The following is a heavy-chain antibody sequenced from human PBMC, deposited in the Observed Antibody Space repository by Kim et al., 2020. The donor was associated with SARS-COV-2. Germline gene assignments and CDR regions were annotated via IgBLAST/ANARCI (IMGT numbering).Heavy chain of an antibody. Sequence: DTRYSPSFQGQVTISVDKSVTTAYLQWSSLKASDTAMYYCARRGTSFDYWGQGTLVTVSS. D-gene: IGHD5-12*01. CDR2: DT. J-gene: IGHJ4*02. CDR3: ARRGTSFDY. V-gene: IGHV5-51*01.